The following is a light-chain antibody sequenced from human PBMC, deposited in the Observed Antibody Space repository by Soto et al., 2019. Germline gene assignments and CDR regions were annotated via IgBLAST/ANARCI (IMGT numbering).Light chain of an antibody. CDR1: SSDVGGYNY. CDR3: SSNTSSSTL. V-gene: IGLV2-14*01. Sequence: QSALTQPASVSGSPGQSITISCTGTSSDVGGYNYVSWYQQYPGKAPKLMIYEVSNRPSGVSNRFSGSKSGNTASLTISGLQAEDEADYYCSSNTSSSTLFGGGTQLTAL. CDR2: EVS. J-gene: IGLJ7*02.